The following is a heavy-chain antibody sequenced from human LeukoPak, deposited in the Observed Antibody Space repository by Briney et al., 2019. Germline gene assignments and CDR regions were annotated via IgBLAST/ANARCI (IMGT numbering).Heavy chain of an antibody. CDR3: ARGEGQAVSAFDY. CDR2: IHYSGST. Sequence: SETLSLTCTVSGGSISSYYWNWIRQPPGKGLEWLGYIHYSGSTKYNPSLESRVTISLDTAKNQFSLRLSSLTAADMAVYYCARGEGQAVSAFDYWGQGMLVTVSS. J-gene: IGHJ4*02. V-gene: IGHV4-59*12. CDR1: GGSISSYY. D-gene: IGHD2-21*02.